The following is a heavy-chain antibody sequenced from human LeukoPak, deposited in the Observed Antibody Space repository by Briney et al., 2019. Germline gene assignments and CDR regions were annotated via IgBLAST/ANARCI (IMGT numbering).Heavy chain of an antibody. J-gene: IGHJ6*04. CDR2: IYYSGST. Sequence: SETLSLTCTVSGGSISSSSYYWGWIRQPPGKGLEWIGSIYYSGSTYYNPSLKSRVTMSVDTSKNQFSLKLSSVTAADTAVYYCAREGTNTGDVWGKGTTVTISS. CDR3: AREGTNTGDV. CDR1: GGSISSSSYY. D-gene: IGHD2-8*01. V-gene: IGHV4-39*07.